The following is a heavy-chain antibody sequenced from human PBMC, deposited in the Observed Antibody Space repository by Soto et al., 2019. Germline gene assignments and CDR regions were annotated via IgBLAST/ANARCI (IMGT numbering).Heavy chain of an antibody. Sequence: GESLKISCKGSGYSFTSYWIGWVRQMPGKGLEWMGIIYPGDSDTRYSPSFQGQVTISADKSISTAYLQWSSLKASDTAMYYCARRMWGPDLSTYCGGDCSLAFDIWGQGTMVTVSS. J-gene: IGHJ3*02. V-gene: IGHV5-51*01. CDR3: ARRMWGPDLSTYCGGDCSLAFDI. CDR1: GYSFTSYW. CDR2: IYPGDSDT. D-gene: IGHD2-21*01.